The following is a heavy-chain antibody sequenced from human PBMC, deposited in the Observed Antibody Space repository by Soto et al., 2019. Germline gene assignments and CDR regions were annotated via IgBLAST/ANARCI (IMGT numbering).Heavy chain of an antibody. D-gene: IGHD3-9*01. CDR3: AADQRRYFDWSEPRY. Sequence: GASVKVSCKASGFTFTSSAMQWVRQARGQRLEWIGWIVVGSGNTNYAQKFQERVTITRDMSTSTAYMELSSLRSEDTAVYYCAADQRRYFDWSEPRYWGQGTLVTVSS. J-gene: IGHJ4*02. V-gene: IGHV1-58*02. CDR2: IVVGSGNT. CDR1: GFTFTSSA.